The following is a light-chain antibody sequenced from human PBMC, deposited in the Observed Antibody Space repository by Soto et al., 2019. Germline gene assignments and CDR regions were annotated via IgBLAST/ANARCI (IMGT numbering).Light chain of an antibody. CDR2: DVT. Sequence: QSALTQPRSVSGSPGQSVTISCTGTSSDVGGYNYVSWYQQLPGKAPKLMIYDVTKRPSGVPDRFSGSKSGNTASLTISGLQGEDGGDYHCCSFSGTYHWVFGGGTKLTVL. J-gene: IGLJ3*02. CDR1: SSDVGGYNY. V-gene: IGLV2-11*01. CDR3: CSFSGTYHWV.